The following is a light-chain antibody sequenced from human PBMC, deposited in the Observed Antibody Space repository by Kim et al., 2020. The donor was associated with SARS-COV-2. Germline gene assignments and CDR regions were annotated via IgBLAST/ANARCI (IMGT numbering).Light chain of an antibody. CDR3: NSRDSNDNVV. V-gene: IGLV3-19*01. CDR2: SKS. CDR1: SLRSYY. J-gene: IGLJ2*01. Sequence: ALGQTVRITCQGDSLRSYYATWYQQKPGQAPILVIYSKSNRPSGIPDRFSGSSSGNTASLTITGTQAGDEADYYCNSRDSNDNVVFGGGTQLTVL.